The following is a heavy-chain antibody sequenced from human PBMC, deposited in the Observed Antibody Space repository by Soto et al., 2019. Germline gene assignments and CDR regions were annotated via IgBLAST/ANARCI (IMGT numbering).Heavy chain of an antibody. Sequence: PGGSLRLSCAASGFTFSSYAMSWVRQAPGKELEWVSAISGSGVSTYYADSVKGRFTISRDNSKNTLYLQMNSLRAEDTAVYCCAKDSIVVVPAAIVYYFDYWGQGTLVTVSS. D-gene: IGHD2-2*01. J-gene: IGHJ4*02. CDR3: AKDSIVVVPAAIVYYFDY. V-gene: IGHV3-23*01. CDR2: ISGSGVST. CDR1: GFTFSSYA.